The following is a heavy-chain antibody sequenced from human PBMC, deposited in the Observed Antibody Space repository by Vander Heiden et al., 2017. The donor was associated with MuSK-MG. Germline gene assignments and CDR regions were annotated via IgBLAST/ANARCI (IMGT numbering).Heavy chain of an antibody. V-gene: IGHV2-5*01. CDR1: GFSLSTLGEG. Sequence: QITLKESGPTLVKPTQTLTLTCTFSGFSLSTLGEGVGWIRQPPGEALEWLALIYWNDDKRYSPSLESRFTITKDTSKNQVVLTMTNMDPVDTATYYCVHRAPRGENFGHHTILDYWGQGTLVTVSS. J-gene: IGHJ4*02. CDR2: IYWNDDK. CDR3: VHRAPRGENFGHHTILDY. D-gene: IGHD2-2*01.